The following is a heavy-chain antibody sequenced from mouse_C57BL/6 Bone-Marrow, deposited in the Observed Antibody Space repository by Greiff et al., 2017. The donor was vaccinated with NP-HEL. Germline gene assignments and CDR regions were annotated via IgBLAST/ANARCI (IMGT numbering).Heavy chain of an antibody. Sequence: VQGVESGPELVKPGASVKISCKASGYSFTSYYIHWVKQRPGQGLEWIGWIYPGSGNTKYNEKFKGKATLTADTSSSTAYMQLSSLTSEDSAVYYCARGTTVGAMDYWGQGTSVTVSS. V-gene: IGHV1-66*01. CDR2: IYPGSGNT. CDR1: GYSFTSYY. D-gene: IGHD1-1*01. J-gene: IGHJ4*01. CDR3: ARGTTVGAMDY.